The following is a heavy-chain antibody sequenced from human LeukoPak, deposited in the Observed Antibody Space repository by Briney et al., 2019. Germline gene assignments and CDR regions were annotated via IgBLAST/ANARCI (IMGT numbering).Heavy chain of an antibody. CDR2: INHSGST. CDR3: ARMAAAGYYYYYYGMDV. CDR1: GGSFSGYY. D-gene: IGHD6-13*01. V-gene: IGHV4-34*01. J-gene: IGHJ6*02. Sequence: SETLSLTCAVYGGSFSGYYWSWIRQPPGKGLEWIGEINHSGSTNYNPPLKSRVTISVDTSKNQFSLKLSSVTAADTAVYYCARMAAAGYYYYYYGMDVWGQGTTVTVSS.